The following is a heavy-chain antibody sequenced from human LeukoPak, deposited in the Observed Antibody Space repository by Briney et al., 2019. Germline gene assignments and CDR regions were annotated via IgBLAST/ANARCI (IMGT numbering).Heavy chain of an antibody. V-gene: IGHV1-2*02. CDR2: INPNSGGT. Sequence: ASVKVSCKASGYTFIDYYIHWVRQAPGQGLEWMGWINPNSGGTNSAQTFRGRVTMTRDTSITTAYMELSRLRSDDTAVYYCARDSQKGLGGWFDPWGQGTLVTVSS. CDR1: GYTFIDYY. D-gene: IGHD1-26*01. J-gene: IGHJ5*02. CDR3: ARDSQKGLGGWFDP.